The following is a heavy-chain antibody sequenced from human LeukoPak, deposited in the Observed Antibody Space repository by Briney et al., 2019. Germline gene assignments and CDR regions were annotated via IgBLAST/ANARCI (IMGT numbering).Heavy chain of an antibody. CDR2: ISWKSGSR. CDR1: GFTFDDYA. CDR3: AKDLGSSWTLGFPY. D-gene: IGHD6-13*01. J-gene: IGHJ4*02. Sequence: PGRSLRLSCAASGFTFDDYAMHWLRQATGQGLEWVSGISWKSGSRGYADSVKGRVTISRDNVENSLYLQMNSMRAEDTAFYYCAKDLGSSWTLGFPYWGQGTLVTVSS. V-gene: IGHV3-9*01.